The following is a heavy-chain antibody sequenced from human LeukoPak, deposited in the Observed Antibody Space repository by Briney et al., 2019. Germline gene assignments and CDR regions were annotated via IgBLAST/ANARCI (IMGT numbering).Heavy chain of an antibody. J-gene: IGHJ5*02. Sequence: GGSLRLSCAASGFTFHSYSMNWVRQAPGKGLEWVSYISSSSSTIYYADSVKGRFTISRDNAKNSLYLQMNSLRAEDTAVYYCARGNYDAGDWFDPWGQGTLVTVSS. D-gene: IGHD1-7*01. CDR3: ARGNYDAGDWFDP. CDR1: GFTFHSYS. CDR2: ISSSSSTI. V-gene: IGHV3-48*01.